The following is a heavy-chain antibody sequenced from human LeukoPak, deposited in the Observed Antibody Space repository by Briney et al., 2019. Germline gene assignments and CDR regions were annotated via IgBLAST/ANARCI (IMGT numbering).Heavy chain of an antibody. V-gene: IGHV3-23*01. CDR2: ISGSGGST. CDR3: AKDYCSGGSCYPADWFDP. J-gene: IGHJ5*02. Sequence: PGGSLRLSCAASGFTFSSYAMSWVRQAPGKGLEWVSAISGSGGSTYYADSVKGRFTISRDNSKNTLYLQMNSLRAEDTAVYYCAKDYCSGGSCYPADWFDPWGQGTLVTVSS. CDR1: GFTFSSYA. D-gene: IGHD2-15*01.